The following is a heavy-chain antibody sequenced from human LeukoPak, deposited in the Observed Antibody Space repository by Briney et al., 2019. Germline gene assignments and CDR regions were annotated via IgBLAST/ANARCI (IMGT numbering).Heavy chain of an antibody. D-gene: IGHD6-19*01. CDR2: INHSGST. J-gene: IGHJ4*02. Sequence: SETLSLTCAVYGGSFSGYYWSWTRQPPGKGLEWIGEINHSGSTNYNPSLKSRVTISVDTSKNQFSLKLSSVTAADTAVYYCARGGIAVVFDYWGQGTLVTVSS. CDR3: ARGGIAVVFDY. V-gene: IGHV4-34*01. CDR1: GGSFSGYY.